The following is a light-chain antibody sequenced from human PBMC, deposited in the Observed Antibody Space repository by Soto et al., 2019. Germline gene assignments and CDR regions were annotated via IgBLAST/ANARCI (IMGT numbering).Light chain of an antibody. CDR2: TNG. V-gene: IGLV1-40*01. J-gene: IGLJ3*02. CDR1: SSNIGAGYD. CDR3: QSYDSGLSGSV. Sequence: QSVLTQPPSVSGAPGQRVTISCTGTSSNIGAGYDVNWYQHLPGAAPKLLIYTNGNRPSGVPDPFSGSKSGTSASLAITGLQAEDEADYYCQSYDSGLSGSVFGGGTQLTVL.